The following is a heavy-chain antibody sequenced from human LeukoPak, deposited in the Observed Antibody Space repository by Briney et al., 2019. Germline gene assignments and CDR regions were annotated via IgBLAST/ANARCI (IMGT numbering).Heavy chain of an antibody. J-gene: IGHJ4*02. CDR1: GFTFPNAW. V-gene: IGHV3-15*01. CDR2: IKGKGNGGTI. Sequence: GSLRLSCAASGFTFPNAWVNWVRQAPGKGLEWVGHIKGKGNGGTIDYAAPVKGRFTISGDDSKNTVYLQMNSLEIEDTAVYFCTTDPGTGVRGHWGQGTLVTVSS. D-gene: IGHD3-10*01. CDR3: TTDPGTGVRGH.